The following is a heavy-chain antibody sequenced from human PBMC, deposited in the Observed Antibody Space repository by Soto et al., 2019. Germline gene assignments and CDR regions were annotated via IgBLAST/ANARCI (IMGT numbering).Heavy chain of an antibody. V-gene: IGHV1-69*01. Sequence: VQLVQSGAEVKKPGSSVKVSCKAPGGTFSSYAISWVRQAPGQGLEWMGGIIPIFGTAKYAQTFQGRVKITADESTSIGYMELSSLRSADTAVYYCARSQGGSSSLDIYYNYYYGMDVWGPGNTVTVSS. CDR3: ARSQGGSSSLDIYYNYYYGMDV. D-gene: IGHD1-26*01. CDR2: IIPIFGTA. CDR1: GGTFSSYA. J-gene: IGHJ6*02.